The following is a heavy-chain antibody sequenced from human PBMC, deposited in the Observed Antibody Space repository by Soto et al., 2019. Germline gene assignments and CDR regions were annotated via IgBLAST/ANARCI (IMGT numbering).Heavy chain of an antibody. CDR1: GAPIRSNDYF. V-gene: IGHV4-39*01. CDR2: MHASGGT. CDR3: AAIVVGATRHSDVDH. J-gene: IGHJ4*02. Sequence: SETLSLTCCASGAPIRSNDYFWAWIRQHPGRGLEFIASMHASGGTYHASSLKSRATMSLDTSKDQFSLKLQSVTAADTGTYYCAAIVVGATRHSDVDHWGQGTLVTVSS. D-gene: IGHD2-15*01.